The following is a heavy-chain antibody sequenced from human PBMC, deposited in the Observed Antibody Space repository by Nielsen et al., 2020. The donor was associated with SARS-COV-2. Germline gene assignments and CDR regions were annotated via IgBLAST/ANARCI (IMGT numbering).Heavy chain of an antibody. D-gene: IGHD3-22*01. CDR1: GFTFSSYW. V-gene: IGHV3-74*01. J-gene: IGHJ3*01. CDR3: VRVSDHYDSDGYRHALDF. CDR2: INSDGSST. Sequence: GGSLRLSCAASGFTFSSYWMHWVRQAPGKGLVWVSRINSDGSSTSYADSVKGRFTISRDNAKNTLYLQMNSLRVEDTAIYYCVRVSDHYDSDGYRHALDFWGQGTAVTVSS.